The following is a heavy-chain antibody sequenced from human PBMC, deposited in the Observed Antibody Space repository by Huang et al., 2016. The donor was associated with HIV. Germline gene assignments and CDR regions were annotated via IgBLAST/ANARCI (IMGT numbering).Heavy chain of an antibody. CDR3: AREFVIFGAPLWPAY. V-gene: IGHV1-3*01. J-gene: IGHJ4*02. D-gene: IGHD2-21*01. Sequence: QVQLVQSGAEVKKPGASVKVSCKASGYSFTTYALHWVRQAPGHRVEWMGWINPGNGNTNYTQKFQGRVTITRDTSASTVYMEVSSLTFEDTAVYYCAREFVIFGAPLWPAYWGQGTLISVSS. CDR2: INPGNGNT. CDR1: GYSFTTYA.